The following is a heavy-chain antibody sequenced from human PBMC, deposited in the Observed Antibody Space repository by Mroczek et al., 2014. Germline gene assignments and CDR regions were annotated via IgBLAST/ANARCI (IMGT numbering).Heavy chain of an antibody. CDR2: IYNSGST. D-gene: IGHD5-12*01. J-gene: IGHJ4*02. V-gene: IGHV4-4*07. CDR3: ARGISGYDFGRYFDT. Sequence: QVQLQESGPGLLKPSETLSLTCTISGGPISNYYWSWIRQPAGKGLEWIGRIYNSGSTKYNPSLKSRVAMSVDTSKNQFSLNLSSVTAADTAVYYCARGISGYDFGRYFDTWGQGTLVTVSS. CDR1: GGPISNYY.